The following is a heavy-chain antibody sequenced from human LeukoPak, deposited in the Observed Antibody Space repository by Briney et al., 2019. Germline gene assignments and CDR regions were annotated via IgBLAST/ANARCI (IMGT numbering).Heavy chain of an antibody. J-gene: IGHJ3*02. CDR2: ISSGGTYK. V-gene: IGHV3-21*01. CDR1: GFTFSDYT. D-gene: IGHD4-17*01. Sequence: GGSLRLSCAASGFTFSDYTMNWVRQAPGEGLEWVSSISSGGTYKYYAASVKGRFTISRDNAQNSLYLQMNSLRAEDSSVYYCARPTTVTTISADAFDIWGQGTMVTVSS. CDR3: ARPTTVTTISADAFDI.